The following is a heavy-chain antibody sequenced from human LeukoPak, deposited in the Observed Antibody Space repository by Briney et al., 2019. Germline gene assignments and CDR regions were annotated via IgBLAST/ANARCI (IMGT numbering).Heavy chain of an antibody. CDR3: ARGTVTTFGY. CDR1: GASIASHSW. V-gene: IGHV4/OR15-8*01. CDR2: VYHSGGA. J-gene: IGHJ4*02. Sequence: SETLSLTCAVSGASIASHSWWSWVRQPPGKGLEWIGEVYHSGGANYKPSLKSRVTISVDTSRNHFSLKLTSVTAADTAVYFCARGTVTTFGYWGQGTLVTVSS. D-gene: IGHD4-17*01.